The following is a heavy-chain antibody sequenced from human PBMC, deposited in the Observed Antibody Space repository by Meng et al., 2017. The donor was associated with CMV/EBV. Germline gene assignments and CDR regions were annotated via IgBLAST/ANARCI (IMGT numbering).Heavy chain of an antibody. J-gene: IGHJ5*02. V-gene: IGHV4-34*01. Sequence: GSLRLSCAVYGGSFSGYYWSWIRQPPGKGLEWIGEINHSGSTNYNPSLESRVTISVDTSKNQFSLKLSSVTAADTAVYYCARVGGYSSSWSRFGRGNWFDPWGQGTLVTVSS. D-gene: IGHD6-13*01. CDR2: INHSGST. CDR3: ARVGGYSSSWSRFGRGNWFDP. CDR1: GGSFSGYY.